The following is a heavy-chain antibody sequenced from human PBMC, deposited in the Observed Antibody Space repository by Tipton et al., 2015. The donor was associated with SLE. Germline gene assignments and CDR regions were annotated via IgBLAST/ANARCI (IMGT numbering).Heavy chain of an antibody. CDR2: IYTSGST. CDR3: ARYSSSWYVDY. V-gene: IGHV4-61*02. CDR1: GGSISSGSYY. D-gene: IGHD6-13*01. Sequence: TLSLTCTVSGGSISSGSYYWSWIRQPAGKGLEWIGRIYTSGSTNYNPSLKSRVTISVDTSKNQFSLKLSSVTAADTAVYYCARYSSSWYVDYWGQGTLVTVSS. J-gene: IGHJ4*02.